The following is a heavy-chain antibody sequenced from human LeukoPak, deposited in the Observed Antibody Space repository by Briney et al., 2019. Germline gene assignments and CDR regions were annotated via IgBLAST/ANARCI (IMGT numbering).Heavy chain of an antibody. J-gene: IGHJ5*02. V-gene: IGHV4-4*07. CDR1: GGSVRSYY. CDR3: ARDECPLWSISCHRGFDP. D-gene: IGHD2-2*02. CDR2: IYKSGSS. Sequence: SETLSLTCTVSGGSVRSYYWTWLRQSAGKGLEWIGRIYKSGSSNYNPSLKSRVSMSVDSSKNHFSLNLTSVTAEDTAVYYCARDECPLWSISCHRGFDPWGQGLLVIVSS.